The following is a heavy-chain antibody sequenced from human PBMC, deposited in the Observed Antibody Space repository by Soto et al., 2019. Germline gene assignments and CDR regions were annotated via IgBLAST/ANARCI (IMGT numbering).Heavy chain of an antibody. CDR3: ARHGGAYCGGDCYLRGADSNAFDI. D-gene: IGHD2-21*02. J-gene: IGHJ3*02. CDR2: IIPIFGTA. CDR1: GGTFSSYA. V-gene: IGHV1-69*13. Sequence: SVKVSCKASGGTFSSYAISWVRQALGQGLEWMGGIIPIFGTANYAQKFQGRVTITADESTSTAYMELSSLRSEDTAVYYCARHGGAYCGGDCYLRGADSNAFDIWG.